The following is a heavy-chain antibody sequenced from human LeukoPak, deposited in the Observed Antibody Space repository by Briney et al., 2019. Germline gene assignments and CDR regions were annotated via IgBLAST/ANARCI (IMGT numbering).Heavy chain of an antibody. D-gene: IGHD6-6*01. CDR2: IYYSGST. Sequence: PSESLSLTCTVSGGSINNYYWSWIRPPPGKRLEWIGYIYYSGSTNYNPSHKSRVPISVDTSKNQFSLKLSSVTAADTAVYYCARGVEYSSSSGLGYWGQKTLVSVSS. CDR3: ARGVEYSSSSGLGY. V-gene: IGHV4-59*08. J-gene: IGHJ4*02. CDR1: GGSINNYY.